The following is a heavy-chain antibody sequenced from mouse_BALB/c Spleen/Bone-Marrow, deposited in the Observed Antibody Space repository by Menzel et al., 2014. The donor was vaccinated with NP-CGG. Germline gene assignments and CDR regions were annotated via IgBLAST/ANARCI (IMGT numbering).Heavy chain of an antibody. CDR2: IYPGGGYT. J-gene: IGHJ2*01. V-gene: IGHV1-63*02. D-gene: IGHD2-10*02. Sequence: VHLVESGAELVRPGTSVKISCKASGYTFTNYWLSWVKQRPGHGLEWIGDIYPGGGYTNFNERFKSKATLTADTSSSTAYMQLSSLTSEDSAVYFCAREEYGNYDRFIDYWGQGTTLTVSS. CDR3: AREEYGNYDRFIDY. CDR1: GYTFTNYW.